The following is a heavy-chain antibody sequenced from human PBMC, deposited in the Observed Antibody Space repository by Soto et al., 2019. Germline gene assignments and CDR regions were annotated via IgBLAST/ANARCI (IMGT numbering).Heavy chain of an antibody. CDR1: GLHFSSYA. D-gene: IGHD6-19*01. CDR2: ISGSGGST. V-gene: IGHV3-23*01. Sequence: GGSLRLSCASSGLHFSSYAMSLVSKAPGKGLEWVSGISGSGGSTYYGDSVKGRFTISRDNSKNTLYLQMNSLRAEDTAVYYCAKVSSSGWDHFDYWGQGTLVTVSS. CDR3: AKVSSSGWDHFDY. J-gene: IGHJ4*02.